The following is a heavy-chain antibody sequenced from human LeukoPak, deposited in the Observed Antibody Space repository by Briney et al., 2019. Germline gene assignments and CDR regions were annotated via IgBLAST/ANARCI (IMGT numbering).Heavy chain of an antibody. J-gene: IGHJ6*03. CDR1: GYTLTELS. CDR3: ARVKRPGTSGSYYLSSHKYYYYMDV. V-gene: IGHV1-24*01. Sequence: ASVKVSCKVSGYTLTELSMHWVRQAPGKGLEWMGGFDPEDGETIYAQKFQGRVTMTEDTSTDTAYMELSSLRSEDTAVYYCARVKRPGTSGSYYLSSHKYYYYMDVWGKGTTVTVSS. CDR2: FDPEDGET. D-gene: IGHD1-26*01.